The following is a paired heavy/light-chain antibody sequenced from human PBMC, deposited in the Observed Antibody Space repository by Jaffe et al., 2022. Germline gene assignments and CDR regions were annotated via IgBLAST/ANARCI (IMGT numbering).Light chain of an antibody. V-gene: IGLV2-11*01. CDR1: SSDVGGYNY. Sequence: QSALTQPRSVSGSPGQSVTISCTGTSSDVGGYNYVSWYQQHPGKAPKLMIYDVSKRPSGVPDRFSGSKSGNTASLTISGLQAEDEADYYCCSYAGSYTPVVFGGGTKLTVL. CDR3: CSYAGSYTPVV. J-gene: IGLJ2*01. CDR2: DVS.
Heavy chain of an antibody. J-gene: IGHJ6*03. D-gene: IGHD3-3*01. CDR2: IYHSGST. CDR3: ARTRITIFGVVIHYYYMDV. Sequence: QLQLQESGSGLVKPSQTLSLTCAVSGGSISSGGYSWSWIRQPPGKGLEWIGYIYHSGSTYYNPSLKSRVTISVDRSKNQFSLKLSSVTAADTAVYYCARTRITIFGVVIHYYYMDVWGKGTTVTVSS. V-gene: IGHV4-30-2*01. CDR1: GGSISSGGYS.